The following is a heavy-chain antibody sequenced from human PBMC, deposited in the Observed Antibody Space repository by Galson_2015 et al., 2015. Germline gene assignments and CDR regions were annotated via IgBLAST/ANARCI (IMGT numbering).Heavy chain of an antibody. CDR2: ISGSGSST. J-gene: IGHJ4*02. V-gene: IGHV3-23*01. CDR1: GFTFSSNM. CDR3: AKCYTNYFEY. D-gene: IGHD2-8*01. Sequence: SLRLSCAASGFTFSSNMMSWVRQAPGKGLEWVSSISGSGSSTYYPGSVKGRFTISRDNSKNTLYLQMNSLRAEDTAIYYCAKCYTNYFEYWGQGALVTVSS.